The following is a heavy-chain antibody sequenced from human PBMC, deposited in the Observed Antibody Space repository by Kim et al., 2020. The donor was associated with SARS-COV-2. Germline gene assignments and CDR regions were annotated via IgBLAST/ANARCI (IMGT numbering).Heavy chain of an antibody. J-gene: IGHJ4*02. CDR3: ARQISDCAGY. D-gene: IGHD2-21*02. CDR2: DT. Sequence: DTRYSPSCQGQVTISADKSISTAYLQWSSLKASDTAMYYCARQISDCAGYWGQGTLVTVSS. V-gene: IGHV5-51*01.